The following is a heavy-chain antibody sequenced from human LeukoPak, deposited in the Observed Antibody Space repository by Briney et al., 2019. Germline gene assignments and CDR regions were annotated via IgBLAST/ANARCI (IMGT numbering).Heavy chain of an antibody. Sequence: PGGSLRLSCAASGFTFSSYSMTWVRQAPGKGLEWVSSISSSGTYIYYADSVRGRFTVSRDNAKNSLYLQMNSLRAEDTALYYCAKDIRYYYDSSGYIDYWGQGTLVTVSS. J-gene: IGHJ4*02. V-gene: IGHV3-21*04. CDR3: AKDIRYYYDSSGYIDY. D-gene: IGHD3-22*01. CDR1: GFTFSSYS. CDR2: ISSSGTYI.